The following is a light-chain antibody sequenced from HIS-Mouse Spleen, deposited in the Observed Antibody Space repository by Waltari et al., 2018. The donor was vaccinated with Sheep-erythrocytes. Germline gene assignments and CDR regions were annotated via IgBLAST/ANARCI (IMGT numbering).Light chain of an antibody. J-gene: IGLJ2*01. CDR1: KLGDKY. V-gene: IGLV3-1*01. CDR2: QDS. Sequence: SYELTQPPSVSVSPGQTASITCSGDKLGDKYACWYQQTPGQSPVLVIYQDSKRPSGVPVRFSGSKSGNTATLTISGTQAMDEADYYCQAWDSSTAVFGGGTKLTVL. CDR3: QAWDSSTAV.